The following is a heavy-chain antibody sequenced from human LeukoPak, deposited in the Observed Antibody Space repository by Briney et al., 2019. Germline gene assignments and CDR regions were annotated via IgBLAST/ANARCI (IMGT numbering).Heavy chain of an antibody. CDR2: ISGSGSTT. V-gene: IGHV3-23*01. D-gene: IGHD1-1*01. CDR3: AKGGQGNNWYVADY. CDR1: GFTLNSYV. Sequence: QTGGSLRLSCAASGFTLNSYVMNWVRQAPGKGLEWVSAISGSGSTTYYADSVKGRFTISRDISKNTLSLQMNSLRAEDTAVYYCAKGGQGNNWYVADYWGQGNLVTVSS. J-gene: IGHJ4*02.